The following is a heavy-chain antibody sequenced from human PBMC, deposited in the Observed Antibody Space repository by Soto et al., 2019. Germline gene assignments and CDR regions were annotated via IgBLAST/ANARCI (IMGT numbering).Heavy chain of an antibody. D-gene: IGHD6-6*01. CDR2: ISSSGSNI. CDR1: GFTFSNYE. CDR3: ARDELGGYFDY. V-gene: IGHV3-48*03. Sequence: ESGGGLVQPGGSLRLSCAASGFTFSNYEMNWVRQAPGKGLEWVSYISSSGSNIYYADSVKGRFTVSRDNAKNSLNLQMNSLRDGDTAVYYCARDELGGYFDYWGQGTLVTVSS. J-gene: IGHJ4*03.